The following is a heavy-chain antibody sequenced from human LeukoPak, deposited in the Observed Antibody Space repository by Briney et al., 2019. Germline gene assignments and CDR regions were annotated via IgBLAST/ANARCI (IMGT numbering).Heavy chain of an antibody. CDR3: AIMERFGDAFDI. J-gene: IGHJ3*02. V-gene: IGHV1-8*01. Sequence: GASVTVSCKASGYTFTSYDINWVRQAPGQGLEWMGWMNPNSGNTGYAQKFQGRVTMTRNTSISTAYMELSSLRSEDTAVYYCAIMERFGDAFDIWGQGTMVTVSS. CDR1: GYTFTSYD. D-gene: IGHD3-10*01. CDR2: MNPNSGNT.